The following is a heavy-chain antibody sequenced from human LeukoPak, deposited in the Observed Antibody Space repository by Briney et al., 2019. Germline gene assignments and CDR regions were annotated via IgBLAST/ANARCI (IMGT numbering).Heavy chain of an antibody. CDR3: AKEGIEADSSGYYYNHFDY. CDR1: GFTFSSYA. Sequence: GGSLRLSCAASGFTFSSYAMHWVRQAPGKGLEWVSAISSRGGSTYYGDAVKGRFTISRDNSKNTLYLQMNSLRAEDTAVYYCAKEGIEADSSGYYYNHFDYWGQGTLVTVSS. D-gene: IGHD3-22*01. J-gene: IGHJ4*02. V-gene: IGHV3-23*01. CDR2: ISSRGGST.